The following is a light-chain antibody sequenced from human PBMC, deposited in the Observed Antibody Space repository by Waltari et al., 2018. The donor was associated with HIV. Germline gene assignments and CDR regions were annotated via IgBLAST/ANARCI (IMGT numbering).Light chain of an antibody. V-gene: IGKV3-20*01. Sequence: EIVLTQSPVTLSLSPGERATLSCRASQSVSSSYLAWYQQKPGQAPRLLIYGASSRATGIPDRFSGSGSGTDFTLTISRLEPEDFAVYYCQQYGNSPDSFGQGTKLEIK. CDR3: QQYGNSPDS. CDR1: QSVSSSY. CDR2: GAS. J-gene: IGKJ2*03.